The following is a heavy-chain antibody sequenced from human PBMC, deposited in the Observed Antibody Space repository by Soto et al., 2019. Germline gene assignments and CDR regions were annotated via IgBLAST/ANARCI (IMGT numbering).Heavy chain of an antibody. CDR3: ARDQYYGSGSYYNYSYYYYMDV. Sequence: EVQLVESGGGLVQPGGSLRLSCAASGFTFSHYWMSWVRQAPGKGLEWVANIKHDGSEKYYVDSVKGRFTISRDNAKNSLYLQMNSLRAEDTAVYYCARDQYYGSGSYYNYSYYYYMDVWGKGTTVTVSS. CDR2: IKHDGSEK. V-gene: IGHV3-7*01. CDR1: GFTFSHYW. J-gene: IGHJ6*03. D-gene: IGHD3-10*01.